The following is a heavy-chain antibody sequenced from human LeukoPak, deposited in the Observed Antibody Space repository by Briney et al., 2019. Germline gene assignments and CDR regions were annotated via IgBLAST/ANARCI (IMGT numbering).Heavy chain of an antibody. J-gene: IGHJ3*02. D-gene: IGHD3-10*01. CDR2: IIPIFGTA. CDR3: ASASTTLGYYYGSGSLGDAFDI. CDR1: GGTFSSYA. V-gene: IGHV1-69*13. Sequence: GASVKVSCKASGGTFSSYAISWVRRAPGQGLEWMGGIIPIFGTANYAQKFQGRVTVTADESTSTAYMELSSLRSEDTAVYYCASASTTLGYYYGSGSLGDAFDIWGQGTMVTVSS.